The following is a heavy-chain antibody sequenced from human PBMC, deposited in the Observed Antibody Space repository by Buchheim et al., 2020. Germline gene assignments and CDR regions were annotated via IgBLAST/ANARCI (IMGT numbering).Heavy chain of an antibody. V-gene: IGHV4-39*01. Sequence: QLQLQESGPGLVKPSETLSLTCTVSGGSISSSSYYWGWIRQPPGKGLEWIGSIYYSGITYYNPSLKSRVTISVDTSTNQFSRKLSSVTAADTAVYYCARQGSDILTGYNWFDPWGQGTL. J-gene: IGHJ5*02. CDR1: GGSISSSSYY. CDR2: IYYSGIT. D-gene: IGHD3-9*01. CDR3: ARQGSDILTGYNWFDP.